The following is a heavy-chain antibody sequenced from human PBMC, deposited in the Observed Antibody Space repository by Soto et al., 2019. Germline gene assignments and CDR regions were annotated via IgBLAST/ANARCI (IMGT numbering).Heavy chain of an antibody. D-gene: IGHD2-8*01. J-gene: IGHJ3*02. V-gene: IGHV3-33*03. Sequence: QVQLVESGGGVVQPGRSLRLSCAVSGFTFSDFGMHWVRQAPGKGLEWVALIWYHGGNEEYADSVKGRFSISSENSKNTLYLQMDRLRAEDTAVYYCARRGCVKGVCYNSYDMWGQGTMVTVSS. CDR2: IWYHGGNE. CDR1: GFTFSDFG. CDR3: ARRGCVKGVCYNSYDM.